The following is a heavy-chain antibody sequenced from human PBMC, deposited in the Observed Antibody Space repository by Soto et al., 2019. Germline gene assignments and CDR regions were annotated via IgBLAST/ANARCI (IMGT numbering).Heavy chain of an antibody. J-gene: IGHJ3*02. CDR3: ARASLARDYVWGSYRTPPSDDAFDI. V-gene: IGHV3-33*01. Sequence: QVQLVESGGGVVQPGRSLRLSCAASGFTFSSYGMHWVRQAPGKGLEWVAVIWYDGSNKYYADSVKGRFTISRDNSKNTLYLQINSLRADDTAVYYCARASLARDYVWGSYRTPPSDDAFDIGGQGTMVTVSS. D-gene: IGHD3-16*02. CDR2: IWYDGSNK. CDR1: GFTFSSYG.